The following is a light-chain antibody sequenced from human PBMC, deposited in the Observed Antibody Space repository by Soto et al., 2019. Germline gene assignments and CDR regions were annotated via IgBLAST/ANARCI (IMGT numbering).Light chain of an antibody. CDR3: SSYTSSSPYV. CDR1: SSGVGSYNY. CDR2: DVS. V-gene: IGLV2-14*01. Sequence: QAVLNQPASVSGSPGQSIPLSCTGTSSGVGSYNYVSWDQQHPGKAPKLMIYDVSNRPSGVSNRFSGSKSGNTASLTISGLQAEDEADYYCSSYTSSSPYVFGTGTNVTV. J-gene: IGLJ1*01.